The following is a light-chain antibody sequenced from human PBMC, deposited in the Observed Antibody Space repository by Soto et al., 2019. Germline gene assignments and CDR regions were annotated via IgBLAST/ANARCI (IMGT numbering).Light chain of an antibody. J-gene: IGKJ4*02. CDR3: LQHKSYPLT. CDR2: AAS. V-gene: IGKV1-17*03. Sequence: DIKMPQSPSARSASVGDRVTIICRASQDINNYLAWFQQKPGKVPQRLIYAASTLQSGVPSRFSGSGSGTEFTLTISSLQPEDFATYYCLQHKSYPLTFGGGTKVDIK. CDR1: QDINNY.